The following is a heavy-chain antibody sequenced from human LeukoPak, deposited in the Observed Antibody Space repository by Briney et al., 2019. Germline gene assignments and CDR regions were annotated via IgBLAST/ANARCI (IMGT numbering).Heavy chain of an antibody. J-gene: IGHJ4*02. CDR3: ARESHDSSGYYEDY. D-gene: IGHD3-22*01. V-gene: IGHV4-59*12. CDR1: GGSISSYY. CDR2: IYYSGST. Sequence: SETLSLTCTVSGGSISSYYWSWIRQPPGKGLEWIGYIYYSGSTNYNPSLKSRVTISVDTSKNQFSLKLSSVTAADTAVYYCARESHDSSGYYEDYWGQGTLVTVSS.